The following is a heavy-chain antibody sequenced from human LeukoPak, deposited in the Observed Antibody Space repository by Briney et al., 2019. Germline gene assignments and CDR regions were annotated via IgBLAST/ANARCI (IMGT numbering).Heavy chain of an antibody. CDR2: FDPEDGET. CDR1: GYTLTELS. V-gene: IGHV1-24*01. Sequence: ASGKVSCKVSGYTLTELSIHWVRQAPGKGLEWMGGFDPEDGETIYTQKFQRRVTMTQDTSTDTAHMELSSLRSEDTAVYYCATAVRWFDPWGQGPLVTVSS. J-gene: IGHJ5*02. CDR3: ATAVRWFDP. D-gene: IGHD1-1*01.